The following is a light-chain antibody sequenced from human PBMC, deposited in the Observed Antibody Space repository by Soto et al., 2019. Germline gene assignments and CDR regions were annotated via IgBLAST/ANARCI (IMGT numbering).Light chain of an antibody. J-gene: IGLJ2*01. CDR2: GNF. CDR1: SSNIGAGYD. V-gene: IGLV1-40*01. Sequence: QSVLTQPPSVSGAPGQRVTISCTGSSSNIGAGYDVHWYQQLPGTAPKLLIYGNFNRPSGVPDRFSGSKSGTSASLAITGLHADDEDDYYCQTYDSSLSGSSVIFGGGTKLTVL. CDR3: QTYDSSLSGSSVI.